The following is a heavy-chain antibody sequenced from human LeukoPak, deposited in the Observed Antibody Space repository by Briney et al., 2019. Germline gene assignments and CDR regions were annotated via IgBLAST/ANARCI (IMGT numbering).Heavy chain of an antibody. J-gene: IGHJ4*02. CDR1: GFTFDTYA. Sequence: GGSLSLSCAASGFTFDTYALSWVRQAPGKGLDWVSTICNGTGSCTYYADSVKGRFSISRDNSRSTLYLQMNGLRVEDTAVYFCAKLPHSRGGSYSDYWGQGTLVTVSS. D-gene: IGHD1-26*01. CDR3: AKLPHSRGGSYSDY. CDR2: ICNGTGSCT. V-gene: IGHV3-23*01.